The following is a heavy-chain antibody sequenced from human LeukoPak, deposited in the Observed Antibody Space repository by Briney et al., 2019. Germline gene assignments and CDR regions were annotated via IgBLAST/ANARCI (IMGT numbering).Heavy chain of an antibody. V-gene: IGHV4-34*01. CDR3: TRAGRYYDPFDY. Sequence: SETLSLTCAVYGGSFSGYYWSWIRQPPGKGLEWIGEINHSGSTNYNPSLKSRVTISIDTSKNQFSLKLSPVTAADTAVYYCTRAGRYYDPFDYWGQGTLVTVSS. D-gene: IGHD3-22*01. CDR1: GGSFSGYY. J-gene: IGHJ4*02. CDR2: INHSGST.